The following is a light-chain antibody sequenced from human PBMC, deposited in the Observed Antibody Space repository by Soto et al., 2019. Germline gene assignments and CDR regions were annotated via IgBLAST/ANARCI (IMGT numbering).Light chain of an antibody. CDR3: QQRHMWPIT. CDR1: QSFRGL. J-gene: IGKJ5*01. CDR2: DEY. Sequence: EFVLTQSPVPLSLSPGERATLSCRASQSFRGLLAWYQQKTGQAPRILIYDEYNRATGIPPRLSGSGSGTDLNLTISSLEPEDSAVYYCQQRHMWPITCGQGTRLEIK. V-gene: IGKV3-11*01.